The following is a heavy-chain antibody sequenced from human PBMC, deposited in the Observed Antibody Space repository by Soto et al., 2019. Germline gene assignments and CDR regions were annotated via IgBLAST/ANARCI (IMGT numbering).Heavy chain of an antibody. Sequence: GSRRRACAASGFTLSTYEINWNSQAPGRGLEWISYISVSGNIIKYADSVKGRFTISRDNAENSLHLHMSSLRVDDTAVYFCVRAIMRPSAVASSDYPGQATSITLSS. V-gene: IGHV3-48*03. CDR3: VRAIMRPSAVASSDY. CDR1: GFTLSTYE. CDR2: ISVSGNII. J-gene: IGHJ4*02. D-gene: IGHD6-13*01.